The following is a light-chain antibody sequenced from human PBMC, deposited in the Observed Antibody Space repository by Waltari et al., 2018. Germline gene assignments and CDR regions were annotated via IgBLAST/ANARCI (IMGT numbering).Light chain of an antibody. Sequence: QSALTQPASVSGSPGQSITISCTGTSSDVGGYNYVSWYRQHPGKAPKLMIYDVSKRPSGVSNRFSGSKSGNTASLTISGLQAEDEADYYCSSYSSSSILVVFGGGTKLTVL. CDR3: SSYSSSSILVV. CDR2: DVS. V-gene: IGLV2-14*03. J-gene: IGLJ2*01. CDR1: SSDVGGYNY.